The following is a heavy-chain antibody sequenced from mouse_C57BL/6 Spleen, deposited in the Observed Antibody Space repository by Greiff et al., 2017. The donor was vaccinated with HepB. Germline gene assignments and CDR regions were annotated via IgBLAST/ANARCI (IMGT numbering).Heavy chain of an antibody. Sequence: VQRVESGPGLVQPSQSLSITCTVSGFSLTSYGVHWVRQSPGKGLEWLGVIWRGGSTDYNAAFMSRLSITKDNSKSQVFFKMNSLQADDTAIYYCAKYGNYFWYFDVWGTGTTVTVSS. V-gene: IGHV2-5*01. CDR1: GFSLTSYG. CDR2: IWRGGST. J-gene: IGHJ1*03. D-gene: IGHD2-1*01. CDR3: AKYGNYFWYFDV.